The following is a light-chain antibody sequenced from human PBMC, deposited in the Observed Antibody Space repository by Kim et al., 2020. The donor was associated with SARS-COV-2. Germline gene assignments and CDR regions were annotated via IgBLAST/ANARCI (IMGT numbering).Light chain of an antibody. CDR1: QSVANY. J-gene: IGKJ1*01. Sequence: SAFVGDRVTITCRASQSVANYVAWYQQKAGRAPQLLISDASILETGVPSRFSGGGSGTDFTLTISSLQPDDYATYYCHQYNGDWTFGQGTKVDIK. V-gene: IGKV1-5*01. CDR3: HQYNGDWT. CDR2: DAS.